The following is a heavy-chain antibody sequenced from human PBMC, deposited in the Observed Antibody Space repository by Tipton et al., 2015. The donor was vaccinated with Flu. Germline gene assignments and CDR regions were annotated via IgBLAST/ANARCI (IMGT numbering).Heavy chain of an antibody. J-gene: IGHJ4*02. CDR1: GGSLSSYF. D-gene: IGHD3-10*01. V-gene: IGHV4-59*08. CDR3: ARASGSGTYVIFDS. CDR2: IYYTGST. Sequence: LRLSCTVSGGSLSSYFWSWIRQPPGKGLEWIGYIYYTGSTNYNPSLKSRVTMSIDTSKDQFSLKLSSVTAADTAVYYCARASGSGTYVIFDSWGQGTLVTVSS.